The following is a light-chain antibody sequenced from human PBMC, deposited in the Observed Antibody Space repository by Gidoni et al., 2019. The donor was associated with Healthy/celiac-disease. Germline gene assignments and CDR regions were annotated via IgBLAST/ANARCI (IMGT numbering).Light chain of an antibody. J-gene: IGKJ3*01. V-gene: IGKV1-8*01. Sequence: AIRMTQSPSSLSASTGDRVTITRRASQGISSYLDWYQQKPGKAPKLLIYAASTLQSGVPSRFSGSGSGTDFTLTISCLQSEDFATYYCQQYYSYPFTFGPGTKVDIK. CDR2: AAS. CDR1: QGISSY. CDR3: QQYYSYPFT.